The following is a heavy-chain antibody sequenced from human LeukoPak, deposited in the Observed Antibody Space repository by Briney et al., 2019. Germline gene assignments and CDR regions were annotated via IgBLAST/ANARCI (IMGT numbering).Heavy chain of an antibody. Sequence: SQTLSLTCTVSGGSISSGGYYWIWIRQHPGKGLEWIGYIYYSGSTYYNPSLKSRVTISVDTSKNQFSLKLSSVTAADTAVYYCASSGGRTYYDFWSGPSRYYYMDVWGKGTTVTVSS. V-gene: IGHV4-31*03. CDR2: IYYSGST. D-gene: IGHD3-3*01. CDR1: GGSISSGGYY. J-gene: IGHJ6*03. CDR3: ASSGGRTYYDFWSGPSRYYYMDV.